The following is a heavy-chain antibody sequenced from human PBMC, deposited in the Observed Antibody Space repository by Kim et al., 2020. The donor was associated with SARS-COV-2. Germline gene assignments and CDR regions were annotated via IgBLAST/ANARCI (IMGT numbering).Heavy chain of an antibody. V-gene: IGHV5-10-1*01. J-gene: IGHJ4*02. CDR3: ARLRYNYYDSSGYFDY. D-gene: IGHD3-22*01. Sequence: SFQGHVTISADKSISTAYLQWSSLKASDTAMYYCARLRYNYYDSSGYFDYWGQGTLVTVSS.